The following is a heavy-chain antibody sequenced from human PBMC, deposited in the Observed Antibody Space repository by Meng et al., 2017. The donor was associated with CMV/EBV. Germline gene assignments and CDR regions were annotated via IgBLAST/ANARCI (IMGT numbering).Heavy chain of an antibody. CDR1: GGSISSSNW. Sequence: SETLSLTCAVPGGSISSSNWWSWVRQPPGKGLEWIGEIYHSGSTNYNPSLKSRVTISVDKSKNQFSLKLSSVTAADTAVYYCARAAADSSGYYLDYWGQGTLVTVSS. CDR3: ARAAADSSGYYLDY. D-gene: IGHD3-22*01. CDR2: IYHSGST. V-gene: IGHV4-4*02. J-gene: IGHJ4*02.